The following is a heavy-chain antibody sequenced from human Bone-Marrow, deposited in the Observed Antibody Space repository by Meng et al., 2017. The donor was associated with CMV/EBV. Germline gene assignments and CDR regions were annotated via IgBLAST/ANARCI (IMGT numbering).Heavy chain of an antibody. D-gene: IGHD3-22*01. V-gene: IGHV1-18*01. CDR1: GHTFTRNG. Sequence: ASVKVSCKASGHTFTRNGISWVRQAPGQGLEWMGWISAYNANTYYAQKLQGRFTMTTDTSTSTAFMELRSLRSDDTAVYYCASVVATSGYYRGDIYFFDYRGQGTLVTVSS. CDR2: ISAYNANT. J-gene: IGHJ4*02. CDR3: ASVVATSGYYRGDIYFFDY.